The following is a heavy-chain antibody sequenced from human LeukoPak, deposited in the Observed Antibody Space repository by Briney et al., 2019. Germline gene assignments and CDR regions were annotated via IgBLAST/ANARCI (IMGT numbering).Heavy chain of an antibody. Sequence: ASVKVSCTTSGYPFNNFGVNWVRQAPGQGLEWMGWISGHNGDTRYAQRFQGRVTLTTDTSASTAYMELWSLTSDDTAVYYCARGSGHIVVVSALPDFWGQGTQVTVSS. CDR2: ISGHNGDT. CDR1: GYPFNNFG. CDR3: ARGSGHIVVVSALPDF. J-gene: IGHJ4*02. D-gene: IGHD2-21*01. V-gene: IGHV1-18*01.